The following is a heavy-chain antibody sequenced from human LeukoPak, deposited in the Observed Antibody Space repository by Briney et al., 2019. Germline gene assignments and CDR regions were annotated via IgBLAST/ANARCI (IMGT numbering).Heavy chain of an antibody. D-gene: IGHD7-27*01. CDR2: ISYSGNT. Sequence: KTSETLSLTCTVSGGSISSYYWSWIRQPPGKGLEWIGYISYSGNTNYNPSLKSRVTISAGTSKNQFSLKMSSVTAADTAVYFCARLRNWAWDFDSWGQGTLVTVSS. V-gene: IGHV4-59*01. CDR1: GGSISSYY. CDR3: ARLRNWAWDFDS. J-gene: IGHJ4*02.